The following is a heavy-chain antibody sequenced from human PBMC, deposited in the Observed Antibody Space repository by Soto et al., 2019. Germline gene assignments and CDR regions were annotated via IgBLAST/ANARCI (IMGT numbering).Heavy chain of an antibody. V-gene: IGHV4-34*01. D-gene: IGHD6-13*01. CDR1: GGSFSDYC. J-gene: IGHJ4*02. CDR3: ARSAGIFDY. CDR2: INHSGST. Sequence: SETLSLTCAVYGGSFSDYCWSWIRQPPGKGLEWIGEINHSGSTNYNPSLKSRVTISEDTSKNQFSLKLSSVTAADTAVYYCARSAGIFDYWGQGTLLTVSS.